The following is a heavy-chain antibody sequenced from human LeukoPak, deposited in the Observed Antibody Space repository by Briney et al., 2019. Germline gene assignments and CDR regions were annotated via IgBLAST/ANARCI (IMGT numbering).Heavy chain of an antibody. D-gene: IGHD3-16*01. CDR1: GGSISSGSYY. J-gene: IGHJ4*02. V-gene: IGHV4-61*02. CDR3: ARSSRYDSFGGAPDY. CDR2: IYTSGST. Sequence: ASETLSLTCTVSGGSISSGSYYWNWIRQPAGKGLEWIGRIYTSGSTNYNPSLKSRVTMSVDTSKNQFSLKLSSVTAADTAVYYCARSSRYDSFGGAPDYWGQGTLVTVSS.